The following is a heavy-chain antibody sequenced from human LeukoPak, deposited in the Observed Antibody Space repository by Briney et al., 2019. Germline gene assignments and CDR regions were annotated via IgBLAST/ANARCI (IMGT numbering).Heavy chain of an antibody. V-gene: IGHV3-15*07. D-gene: IGHD2-15*01. Sequence: PGGSLRLSCAASGFSFSDAWMNWVRQAPGKGLEWVGHIRSKADGGTPDYIAPVKGRFTISRDDSKDTLYLQMNSLNTEDTAMYYCTTRSPARYCSDGACYSSADHWGQGTLVTVSS. CDR1: GFSFSDAW. J-gene: IGHJ4*02. CDR3: TTRSPARYCSDGACYSSADH. CDR2: IRSKADGGTP.